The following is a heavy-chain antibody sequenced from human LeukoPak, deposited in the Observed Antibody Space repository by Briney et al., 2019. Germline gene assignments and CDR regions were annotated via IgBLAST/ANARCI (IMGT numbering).Heavy chain of an antibody. CDR3: VPISMLENYYYMDV. CDR1: GFTFSSYW. CDR2: INSDGSST. D-gene: IGHD2/OR15-2a*01. Sequence: GGSLRLSCAASGFTFSSYWMHWVRQAPGKGLVWVSRINSDGSSTSYADSVKGRFTISRDNAKNTLYLQMNSLRAEDTAVYYCVPISMLENYYYMDVWGKGTTVIVSS. V-gene: IGHV3-74*01. J-gene: IGHJ6*03.